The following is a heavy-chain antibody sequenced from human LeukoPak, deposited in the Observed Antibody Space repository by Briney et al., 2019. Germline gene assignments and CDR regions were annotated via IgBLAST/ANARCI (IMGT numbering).Heavy chain of an antibody. CDR2: MREDGGQE. V-gene: IGHV3-7*03. CDR1: GLTFRNYG. J-gene: IGHJ4*02. CDR3: VRALSSSSPY. Sequence: GGSLRLSCVGFGLTFRNYGMNWVRQAAGTGLEWVAGMREDGGQEYYVDSVRGRFTISRDSAKNSLYLQMNSLRVEDTAVYYCVRALSSSSPYWGQGTLVTVSS. D-gene: IGHD6-6*01.